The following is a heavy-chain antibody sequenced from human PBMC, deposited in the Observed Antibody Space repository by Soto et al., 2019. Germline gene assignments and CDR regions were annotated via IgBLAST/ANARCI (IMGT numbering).Heavy chain of an antibody. CDR2: ISGSGGST. Sequence: PGGSLRLSCAASGFTFSSYAMSWVRQAPGKGLEWVSAISGSGGSTYYADSVKGRFTISRDNSKNTLYLQMNSLRAEDTAVYYCAKKEDWNYVPPTYFDYWGQGTLVTVSS. CDR3: AKKEDWNYVPPTYFDY. CDR1: GFTFSSYA. D-gene: IGHD1-7*01. V-gene: IGHV3-23*01. J-gene: IGHJ4*02.